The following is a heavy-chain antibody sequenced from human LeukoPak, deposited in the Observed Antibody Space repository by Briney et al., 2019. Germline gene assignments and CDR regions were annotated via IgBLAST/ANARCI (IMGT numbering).Heavy chain of an antibody. V-gene: IGHV4-39*07. CDR1: GGSISSSSYY. J-gene: IGHJ4*02. CDR3: ARRDGNNGGFDY. D-gene: IGHD5-24*01. CDR2: ISYRGST. Sequence: SETLSLTCTVSGGSISSSSYYWGWIRQPPGRGLEWIGSISYRGSTKYNPSLKSRVIISVDTSKNQFSLKLNSVTVADTAVYYCARRDGNNGGFDYWGQGTLVTVAS.